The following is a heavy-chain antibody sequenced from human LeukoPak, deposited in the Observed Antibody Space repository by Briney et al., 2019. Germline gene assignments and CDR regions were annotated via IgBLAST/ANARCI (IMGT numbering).Heavy chain of an antibody. J-gene: IGHJ2*01. CDR1: GYSISSGYY. V-gene: IGHV4-38-2*02. CDR2: IYHSGST. Sequence: PSETLSLTCTVSGYSISSGYYWGWIRQSPGKGLEWIGSIYHSGSTYSNPSLKSRVTISIDTSKNQFSLKLTSVTAADTAVYFCARGKEPYDSGWYPLDYWYFDLWGRGTLVTVSS. D-gene: IGHD6-19*01. CDR3: ARGKEPYDSGWYPLDYWYFDL.